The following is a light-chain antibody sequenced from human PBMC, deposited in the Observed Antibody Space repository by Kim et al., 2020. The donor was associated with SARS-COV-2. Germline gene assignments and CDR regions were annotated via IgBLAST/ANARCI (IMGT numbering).Light chain of an antibody. Sequence: DIQMTQSPSSLSASVGDRVTITCRASQDIRKYLGWIQQKPGKAPKSLIYDVSSLQGGVPSKFSGSRSGTEFTLTISSLQPEDFATYYCQQYESHPITFGQGTRLEIK. J-gene: IGKJ5*01. CDR1: QDIRKY. V-gene: IGKV1-16*02. CDR3: QQYESHPIT. CDR2: DVS.